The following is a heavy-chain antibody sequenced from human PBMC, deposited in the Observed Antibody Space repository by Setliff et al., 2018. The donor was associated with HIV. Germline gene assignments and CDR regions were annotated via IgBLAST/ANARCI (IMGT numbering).Heavy chain of an antibody. CDR2: IYHNGNT. CDR1: GGSISSSSYY. Sequence: ASETLSLTCTVSGGSISSSSYYWGWIRQPPGKGLEWIGTIYHNGNTNYNSSLKSRVAISVDTSKNLFSLKLTSVTPADTAVYYCARGIDNFWSGYVRWGQGTLVTVSS. J-gene: IGHJ4*02. CDR3: ARGIDNFWSGYVR. D-gene: IGHD3-3*01. V-gene: IGHV4-61*05.